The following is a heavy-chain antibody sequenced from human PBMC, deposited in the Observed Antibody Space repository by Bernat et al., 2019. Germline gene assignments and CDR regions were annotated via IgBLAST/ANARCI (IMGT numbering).Heavy chain of an antibody. CDR2: IAHDGSYK. V-gene: IGHV3-30-3*01. D-gene: IGHD6-6*01. Sequence: QVQLVESGGGVVQPGRSLRLSCAASGFTFSSYVMHWVRQAPGKGLEWVSVIAHDGSYKYYADPVGGGFTISRDNSKNTLYLKMNSRRAEETAVYYCARESLGGSRSSGGGSAFDIWGQGTMGTVSS. CDR1: GFTFSSYV. J-gene: IGHJ3*02. CDR3: ARESLGGSRSSGGGSAFDI.